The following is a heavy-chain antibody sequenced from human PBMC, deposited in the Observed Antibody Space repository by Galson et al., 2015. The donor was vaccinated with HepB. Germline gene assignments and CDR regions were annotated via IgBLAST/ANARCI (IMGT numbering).Heavy chain of an antibody. V-gene: IGHV5-51*01. J-gene: IGHJ3*02. CDR3: ARRDTIFGVAI. D-gene: IGHD3-3*01. CDR2: IYPGDSDT. Sequence: QSGAEVKKPGESPNISCKASGYTFTKYWIGWVRQMPGKGLEWMGIIYPGDSDTKYSPSFEGQVTFSADKSTTTAYLWWSSLKASDTAMYHCARRDTIFGVAIWGQGTMVIVSS. CDR1: GYTFTKYW.